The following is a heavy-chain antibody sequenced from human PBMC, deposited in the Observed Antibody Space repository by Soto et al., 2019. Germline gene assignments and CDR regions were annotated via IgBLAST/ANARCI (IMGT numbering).Heavy chain of an antibody. CDR3: AKEGYDTRGSYYGDVDH. CDR2: ISGSGGST. CDR1: GFSFNNYA. J-gene: IGHJ4*02. Sequence: EVQLLESGGGLVQPGGSLRLSCAASGFSFNNYAMSWVRQAPGKGLEWVSGISGSGGSTYYAESVKGRFTISRDNSKNTLYLRMNSLRGEDTAVYYCAKEGYDTRGSYYGDVDHWGQGTLVTVSS. D-gene: IGHD3-22*01. V-gene: IGHV3-23*01.